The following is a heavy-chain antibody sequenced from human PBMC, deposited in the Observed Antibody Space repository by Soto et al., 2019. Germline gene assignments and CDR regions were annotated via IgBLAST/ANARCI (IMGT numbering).Heavy chain of an antibody. CDR1: GFPFSSYA. CDR3: ARDSRAARRGNDY. CDR2: ISYDGSNK. V-gene: IGHV3-30-3*01. J-gene: IGHJ4*02. D-gene: IGHD6-6*01. Sequence: QVQLVESGGGVVQPGRSLRLSCAASGFPFSSYAMHWLRQAPGKGLEWVAVISYDGSNKYYADSVKGRFTISRDNSKNTLYLQMNSLRAEDTAVYYGARDSRAARRGNDYWGQGTLVTVSS.